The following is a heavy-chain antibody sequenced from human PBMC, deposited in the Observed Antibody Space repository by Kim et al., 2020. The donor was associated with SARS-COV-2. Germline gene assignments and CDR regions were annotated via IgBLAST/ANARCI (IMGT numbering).Heavy chain of an antibody. Sequence: SETLSLTCAVYGGSFSGYYWSWIRQPPGKGLEWIGEINHSGSTNYNPSLKSRVTISVDTSKNQFSLKLSSVTAADTAVYYCARGLPCSGGSCYVHTAMVRLGYFDYWGQGTLVTVSS. D-gene: IGHD2-15*01. CDR3: ARGLPCSGGSCYVHTAMVRLGYFDY. V-gene: IGHV4-34*01. CDR2: INHSGST. CDR1: GGSFSGYY. J-gene: IGHJ4*02.